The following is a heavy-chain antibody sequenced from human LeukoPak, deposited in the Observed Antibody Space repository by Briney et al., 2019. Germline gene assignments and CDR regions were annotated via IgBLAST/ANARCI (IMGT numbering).Heavy chain of an antibody. V-gene: IGHV4-34*01. D-gene: IGHD3-22*01. CDR1: GGSFSGYY. J-gene: IGHJ4*02. CDR3: ARGLTYYYDSSGTKGRNYFDY. Sequence: SETLSLTCAVYGGSFSGYYWSWIRQPPGKGLESIGEINHSGSTNYNPSLKSRVTISVDTSKNQFSLKLSSVTAADTAVYYCARGLTYYYDSSGTKGRNYFDYWGQGTLVTVSS. CDR2: INHSGST.